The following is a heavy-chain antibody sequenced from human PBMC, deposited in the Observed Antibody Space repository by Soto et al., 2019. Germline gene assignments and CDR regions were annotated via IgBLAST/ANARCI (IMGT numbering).Heavy chain of an antibody. CDR2: MNPGSGDT. CDR1: GYSFTNND. Sequence: ASVKVSCKASGYSFTNNDVTCVRQATGQVLEWMVLMNPGSGDTVYAQKFPVRVTITRDISIATAYMELSSLKSDDTAIDYCARMATFGSLNWFEPGGQGTLVPVSS. J-gene: IGHJ5*02. V-gene: IGHV1-8*01. D-gene: IGHD3-16*01. CDR3: ARMATFGSLNWFEP.